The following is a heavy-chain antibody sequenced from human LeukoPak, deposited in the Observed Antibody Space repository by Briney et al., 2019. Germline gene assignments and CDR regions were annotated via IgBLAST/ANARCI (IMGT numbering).Heavy chain of an antibody. V-gene: IGHV1-18*01. CDR3: ARAVGDLLTPYDY. CDR2: ISIYNGFT. D-gene: IGHD3-9*01. Sequence: ASVKVCCKASGYNFTNYGINWEREAPGQGLGWMGWISIYNGFTSYADNLQGRGTMSTDTSTTTDSLDLRSLKAYDTALHFCARAVGDLLTPYDYWGQGTLVTVSS. J-gene: IGHJ4*02. CDR1: GYNFTNYG.